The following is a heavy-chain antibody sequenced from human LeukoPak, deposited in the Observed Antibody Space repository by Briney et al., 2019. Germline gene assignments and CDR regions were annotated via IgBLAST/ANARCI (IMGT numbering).Heavy chain of an antibody. V-gene: IGHV1-46*01. CDR3: ARDHYYYGSGSYYNPLGY. J-gene: IGHJ4*02. CDR1: GYTFSSYY. CDR2: INPSGGST. D-gene: IGHD3-10*01. Sequence: ASVKVSCKTSGYTFSSYYMHWVRQAPGQGLEWMGIINPSGGSTSYAQKFQGRVTMTRDTSTSTVYMELSSLRSEDKAVYYCARDHYYYGSGSYYNPLGYWGQGTLVTVSS.